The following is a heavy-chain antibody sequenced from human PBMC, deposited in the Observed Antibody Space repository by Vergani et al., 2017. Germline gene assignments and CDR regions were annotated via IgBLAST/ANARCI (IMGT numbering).Heavy chain of an antibody. CDR2: INPSGGST. D-gene: IGHD3-10*01. J-gene: IGHJ6*02. V-gene: IGHV1-46*01. Sequence: QVQLVQSGAEVKKPGASVKVSCKASGYTFTSYYMHWVRQAPGQGLEWMGIINPSGGSTSYAQKFQGRVTMTRDTSTSTVYMELSSLRSEDTAVYYCARDQAYYYGSGSYRAPYYYGMDVWGQGTTVTVSS. CDR1: GYTFTSYY. CDR3: ARDQAYYYGSGSYRAPYYYGMDV.